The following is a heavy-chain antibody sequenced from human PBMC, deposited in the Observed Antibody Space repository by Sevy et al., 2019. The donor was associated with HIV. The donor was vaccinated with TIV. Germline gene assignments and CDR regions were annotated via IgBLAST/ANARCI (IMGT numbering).Heavy chain of an antibody. J-gene: IGHJ4*02. CDR3: VREGVGGYSYSLDY. CDR2: MKEDGSEK. D-gene: IGHD5-18*01. V-gene: IGHV3-7*01. CDR1: GFTFSVYW. Sequence: GGSLRLSCAASGFTFSVYWMNWVRQAPGKGLEWVDTMKEDGSEKYYVDTVKGRFTISRDNAKNSLYLQMNSLRAEDTAVYYCVREGVGGYSYSLDYWGQGTLVTVSS.